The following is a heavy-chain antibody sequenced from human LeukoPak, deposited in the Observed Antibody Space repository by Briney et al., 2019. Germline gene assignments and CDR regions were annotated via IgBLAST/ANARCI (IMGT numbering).Heavy chain of an antibody. D-gene: IGHD3-22*01. CDR1: GFTVSSNY. Sequence: GGSLRLSCAASGFTVSSNYMSWVRQAPGKGLEWVSVIYSGGSTYYADSVKGRFTISRDNSKNTLYLQMNSLRAEDTALYYCAKDPNYDSSGYYFDYWGQGTLVTVSS. J-gene: IGHJ4*02. CDR3: AKDPNYDSSGYYFDY. CDR2: IYSGGST. V-gene: IGHV3-66*01.